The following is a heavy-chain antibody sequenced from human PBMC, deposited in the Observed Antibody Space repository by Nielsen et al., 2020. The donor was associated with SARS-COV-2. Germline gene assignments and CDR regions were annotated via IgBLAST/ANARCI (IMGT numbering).Heavy chain of an antibody. D-gene: IGHD3-22*01. V-gene: IGHV3-30-3*01. CDR3: AKDSVYYDSSGFLTY. CDR1: GFTFSSYA. CDR2: ISYDGSNK. J-gene: IGHJ4*02. Sequence: GGSLRFSCAASGFTFSSYAMHWVRQAPGKGLEWVAVISYDGSNKYYADSVKGRFTISRDNSKNTLYLQMNSLRAEDTAVYYCAKDSVYYDSSGFLTYWGQGTLVTVSS.